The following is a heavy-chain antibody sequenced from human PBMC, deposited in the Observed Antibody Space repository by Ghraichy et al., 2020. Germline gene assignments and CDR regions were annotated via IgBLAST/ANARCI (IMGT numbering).Heavy chain of an antibody. CDR1: GFTFSSYG. J-gene: IGHJ4*02. CDR2: IRYDGSNK. D-gene: IGHD3-10*01. V-gene: IGHV3-30*02. CDR3: AKDQLLWFGELSSFDY. Sequence: GESLNISCAASGFTFSSYGMHWVRQAPGKGLEWVAFIRYDGSNKYYADSVKGRFTISRDNSKNTLYLQMNSLRAEDTAVYYCAKDQLLWFGELSSFDYWGQGTLVTVSS.